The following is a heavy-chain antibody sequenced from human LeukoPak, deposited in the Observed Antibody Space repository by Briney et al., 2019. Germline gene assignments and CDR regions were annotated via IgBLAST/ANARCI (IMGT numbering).Heavy chain of an antibody. V-gene: IGHV4-59*01. CDR1: GGSISSFF. Sequence: SETLSLTCTVSGGSISSFFWGWIRQPAGKGLEWIGYISDSGRTSYNPSLKSRVTISVDTSKNLFSLKLSSVTAADTSVYYCAREGQYSSSWYIDYWGQGTLVTVSS. D-gene: IGHD6-13*01. J-gene: IGHJ4*02. CDR2: ISDSGRT. CDR3: AREGQYSSSWYIDY.